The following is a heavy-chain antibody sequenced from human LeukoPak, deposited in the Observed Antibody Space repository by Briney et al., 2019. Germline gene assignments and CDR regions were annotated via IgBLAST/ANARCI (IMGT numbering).Heavy chain of an antibody. D-gene: IGHD3-3*01. Sequence: ASVKVSCKASGYTFTSYDINWVRQATGQGLEWMGWMNPNSGNTGYAQKFQGRVTMTRNTSISTAYMELSSLRSEDTAVYYCARRRGITIFEVALNNWFDPWGQGTLVTVSS. CDR3: ARRRGITIFEVALNNWFDP. V-gene: IGHV1-8*01. CDR1: GYTFTSYD. J-gene: IGHJ5*02. CDR2: MNPNSGNT.